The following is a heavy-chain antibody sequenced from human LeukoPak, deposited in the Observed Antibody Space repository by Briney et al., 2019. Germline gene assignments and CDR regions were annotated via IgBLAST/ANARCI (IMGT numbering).Heavy chain of an antibody. V-gene: IGHV3-7*01. CDR3: ARSGDDEIVVVPAAMPGESDYYMDG. Sequence: GGSLRLSCAASGLIFTSYWMTWVRQAPGKGLERVANIKQDGSEKYYVGSVKGRFTISRDNAMKSLYLQRNSLRGEDTTVYYCARSGDDEIVVVPAAMPGESDYYMDGWGKGTTVTVSS. J-gene: IGHJ6*03. D-gene: IGHD2-2*01. CDR2: IKQDGSEK. CDR1: GLIFTSYW.